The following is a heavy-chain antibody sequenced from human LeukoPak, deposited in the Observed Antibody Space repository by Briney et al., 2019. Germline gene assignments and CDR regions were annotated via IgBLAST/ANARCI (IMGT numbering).Heavy chain of an antibody. Sequence: GGSLRLSCAASGFTFSSYEMNWVRQAPGKGLEWVSYISSSGSTMYHADSVKGRFTISRDNAKNSLYLQMNSLRAEDTAVYYCARDCGGGSCYGPYDAFDIWGQGTMVTVSS. CDR3: ARDCGGGSCYGPYDAFDI. CDR2: ISSSGSTM. V-gene: IGHV3-48*03. D-gene: IGHD2-15*01. CDR1: GFTFSSYE. J-gene: IGHJ3*02.